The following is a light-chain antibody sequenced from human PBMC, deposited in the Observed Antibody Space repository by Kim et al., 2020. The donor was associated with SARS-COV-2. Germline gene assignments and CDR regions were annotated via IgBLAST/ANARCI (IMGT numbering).Light chain of an antibody. CDR2: DAS. J-gene: IGKJ3*01. CDR1: QSVSSY. V-gene: IGKV3-11*01. CDR3: QQRSNWQT. Sequence: SLSPGERATLSCRASQSVSSYLAWYQQKPGQAPRLLIYDASTRATGIPARFSGSGSGTDFTLTISSLEPEDFAVYYCQQRSNWQTFGPGTKVDIK.